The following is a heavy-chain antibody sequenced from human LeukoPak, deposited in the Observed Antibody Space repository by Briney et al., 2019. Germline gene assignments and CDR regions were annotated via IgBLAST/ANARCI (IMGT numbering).Heavy chain of an antibody. CDR3: ARVQGRYYYDSSGVLRD. CDR1: GYTFTSYG. Sequence: GASVKVFCKASGYTFTSYGISWVRQAPGQGLEWMGWISAYNGNTNYAQKLQGRVTMTTDTSTSTAYMELRSLRSDDTAVYYCARVQGRYYYDSSGVLRDWGQGTLVTVSS. CDR2: ISAYNGNT. D-gene: IGHD3-22*01. V-gene: IGHV1-18*01. J-gene: IGHJ4*02.